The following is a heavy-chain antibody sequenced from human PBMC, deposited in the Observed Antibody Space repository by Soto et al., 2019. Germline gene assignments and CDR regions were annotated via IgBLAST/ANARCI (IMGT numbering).Heavy chain of an antibody. CDR2: IGTAGDT. Sequence: LGCPLSLYCAASGFAFSSYAMHWVRQATGKGLEWVSSIGTAGDTYYPGSVKGRFTISRENAKTSLYLTMNSLRAGDTPVYYCARLPYYYGSGREYNWFDX. D-gene: IGHD3-10*01. V-gene: IGHV3-13*04. J-gene: IGHJ5*01. CDR3: ARLPYYYGSGREYNWFDX. CDR1: GFAFSSYA.